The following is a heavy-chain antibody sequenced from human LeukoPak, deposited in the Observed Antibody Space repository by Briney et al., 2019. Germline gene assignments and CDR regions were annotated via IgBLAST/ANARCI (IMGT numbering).Heavy chain of an antibody. V-gene: IGHV3-30-3*01. D-gene: IGHD6-13*01. Sequence: PGRSLRLSCAASGFTFSSYAMHWVRQAPGKGLEWVAVISYDGSNKYYADSVKGRFTTSRDNSKNTLYLQMNSLRAEDTAVYYCARDGGAAAGIDYWGQGTLVTVSS. CDR1: GFTFSSYA. J-gene: IGHJ4*02. CDR3: ARDGGAAAGIDY. CDR2: ISYDGSNK.